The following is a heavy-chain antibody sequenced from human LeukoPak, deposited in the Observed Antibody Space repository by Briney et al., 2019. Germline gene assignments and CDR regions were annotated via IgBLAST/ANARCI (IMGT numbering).Heavy chain of an antibody. V-gene: IGHV3-21*01. CDR2: ISSSSSYI. CDR3: ARDYYGSGSYDY. J-gene: IGHJ4*02. Sequence: GGSLRLSCAASGFTFSSYSMNWVRQAPGKGLEWVSSISSSSSYIYYADSVKGRFTISRENAKNSLSVQMNSLRAEDTAVYYCARDYYGSGSYDYWGQGTLVTVSS. D-gene: IGHD3-10*01. CDR1: GFTFSSYS.